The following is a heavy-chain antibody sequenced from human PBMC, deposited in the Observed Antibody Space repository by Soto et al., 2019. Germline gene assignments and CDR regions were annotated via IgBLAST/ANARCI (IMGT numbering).Heavy chain of an antibody. J-gene: IGHJ6*03. D-gene: IGHD2-15*01. V-gene: IGHV1-69*04. Sequence: ASVKVSCKASGYTFTSYGISWVRQAPGQGLEWMGRIIPTLGIANYAQKFQGRVTITADKSTSTAHMELSSLRSEDTAVYYCARDLCSGGSCYPVYYYYMDVWGKGTTVTVSS. CDR1: GYTFTSYG. CDR2: IIPTLGIA. CDR3: ARDLCSGGSCYPVYYYYMDV.